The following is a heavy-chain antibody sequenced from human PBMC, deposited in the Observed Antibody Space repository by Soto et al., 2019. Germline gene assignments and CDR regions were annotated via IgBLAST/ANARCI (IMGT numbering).Heavy chain of an antibody. J-gene: IGHJ6*02. CDR3: ATLDCGCISCYSWNPNYGLDV. CDR2: IYYSGST. V-gene: IGHV4-39*01. CDR1: DGSVSSSNYY. Sequence: LQLQESGPGLVKPSETLSLTCTVSDGSVSSSNYYWGWIRQPPGKGLEWIGNIYYSGSTYYNPSLESPFTISVDTSKNQFSLKHTSVTAADTAVYYCATLDCGCISCYSWNPNYGLDVWGQGTTVSVSS. D-gene: IGHD2-15*01.